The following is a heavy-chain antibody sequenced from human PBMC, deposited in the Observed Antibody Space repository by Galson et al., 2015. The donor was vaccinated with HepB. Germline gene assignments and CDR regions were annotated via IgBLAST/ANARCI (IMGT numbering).Heavy chain of an antibody. CDR3: ARGPSGWYAYYGMDV. V-gene: IGHV1-18*04. J-gene: IGHJ6*02. D-gene: IGHD6-19*01. CDR2: ISAYNGNT. Sequence: SVKVSCKASGYTFTSYGISWVRQAPGQGLEWMGWISAYNGNTNYAQKLQGRVTMTTDTSTSTAYMELRSLRSDDTAVYYCARGPSGWYAYYGMDVWGQGTTVTVSS. CDR1: GYTFTSYG.